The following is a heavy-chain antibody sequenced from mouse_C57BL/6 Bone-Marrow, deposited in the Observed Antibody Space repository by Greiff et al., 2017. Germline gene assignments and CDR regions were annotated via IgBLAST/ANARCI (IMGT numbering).Heavy chain of an antibody. D-gene: IGHD6-5*01. V-gene: IGHV5-4*03. CDR3: ARAYGAWCAY. Sequence: EVKLVESGGGLVKPGGSLKLSCAASGFTFSSYAMSWVRQTPEKRLEWVATISDGGSYTYYPDNVKGRFTISRDNAKNNLYLQMSHLKSEDTAMCYCARAYGAWCAYCGQETLVTVSA. CDR2: ISDGGSYT. J-gene: IGHJ3*01. CDR1: GFTFSSYA.